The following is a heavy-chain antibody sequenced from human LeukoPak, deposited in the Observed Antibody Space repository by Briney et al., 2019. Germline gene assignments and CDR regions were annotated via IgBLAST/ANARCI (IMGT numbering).Heavy chain of an antibody. CDR2: IYSGGST. J-gene: IGHJ4*02. CDR1: GFTVSSNY. Sequence: GGSLRLSCAASGFTVSSNYMSWVRQAPGKGLEWVSVIYSGGSTYYADSVKGRFTISRDNSKNTLYLQMNSLRAEDTAVYYCARGPKGYYPDYWGQGTLVTVSS. CDR3: ARGPKGYYPDY. V-gene: IGHV3-66*01.